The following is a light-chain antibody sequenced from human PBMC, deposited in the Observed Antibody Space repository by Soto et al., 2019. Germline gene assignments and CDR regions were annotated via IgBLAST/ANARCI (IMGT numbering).Light chain of an antibody. J-gene: IGKJ2*01. Sequence: DIVMTQSPDSLAISLGERATINCKSSQSVLYSPNNKNYLAWYQQKPGQPPKLLISWASTRESGVPDRFSGSGSGTDFSLTISSLQAEDVAIYYCQEYYTPQFTFGQGTQLGIK. V-gene: IGKV4-1*01. CDR3: QEYYTPQFT. CDR1: QSVLYSPNNKNY. CDR2: WAS.